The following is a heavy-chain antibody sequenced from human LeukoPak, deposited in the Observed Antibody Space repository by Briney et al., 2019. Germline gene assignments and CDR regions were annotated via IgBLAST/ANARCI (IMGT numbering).Heavy chain of an antibody. V-gene: IGHV4-59*01. CDR1: GGCISSYY. CDR2: IYYSGST. Sequence: SETLSLTCTVSGGCISSYYWSWIRQPPGKGLERIGYIYYSGSTNYNPSLKSRVTISVDTSKNQFSLKLSSVTAADTAVYYCARIRIAAALYWFDPWGQGTLVTVSS. D-gene: IGHD6-13*01. J-gene: IGHJ5*02. CDR3: ARIRIAAALYWFDP.